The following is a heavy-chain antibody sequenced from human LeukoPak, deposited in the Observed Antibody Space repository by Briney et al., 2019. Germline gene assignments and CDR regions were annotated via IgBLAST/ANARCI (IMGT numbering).Heavy chain of an antibody. V-gene: IGHV1-69*13. J-gene: IGHJ5*02. CDR1: GGTFSSYA. Sequence: SVKVSCKASGGTFSSYAISWVRQAPGQGLEWMGGIIPIFGTANYAQKFQGRVTITADESTSTAYMELSGLRSEDTAVYYCARDRFVYDFWSGPVSIHNWFDPWGQGTLVTVSS. D-gene: IGHD3-3*01. CDR2: IIPIFGTA. CDR3: ARDRFVYDFWSGPVSIHNWFDP.